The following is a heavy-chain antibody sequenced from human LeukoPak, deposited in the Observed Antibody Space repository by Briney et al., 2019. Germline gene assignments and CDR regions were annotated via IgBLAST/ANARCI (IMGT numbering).Heavy chain of an antibody. D-gene: IGHD2-2*01. CDR1: GFTFSSYW. CDR3: ARVRSTKVSFDY. V-gene: IGHV3-7*01. Sequence: GGSLRLSCAAFGFTFSSYWMSWVRQAPGKGLEWVANIKQDGSEKYYVDSVKGRFTVSRDNAKNSLYLQMNSLRAEDTAVYYCARVRSTKVSFDYWGQGTLVTVSS. CDR2: IKQDGSEK. J-gene: IGHJ4*02.